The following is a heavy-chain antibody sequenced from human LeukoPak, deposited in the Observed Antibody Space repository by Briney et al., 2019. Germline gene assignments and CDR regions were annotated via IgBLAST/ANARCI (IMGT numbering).Heavy chain of an antibody. D-gene: IGHD3-22*01. V-gene: IGHV5-51*01. CDR2: IYPGDSDT. J-gene: IGHJ4*02. CDR1: GYSFTSYW. Sequence: GESLKISCKGSGYSFTSYWIGWVRQMPGKGLEWMGNIYPGDSDTRYSPSFQGQVTISADKSISTAYLQWSSLKASDTAMYYCASSSGYYYKTFDYWGQGTLVTVSS. CDR3: ASSSGYYYKTFDY.